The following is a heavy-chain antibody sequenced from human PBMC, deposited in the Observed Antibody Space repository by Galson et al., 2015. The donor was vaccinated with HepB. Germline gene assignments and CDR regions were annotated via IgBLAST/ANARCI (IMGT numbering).Heavy chain of an antibody. CDR1: GYTFTSYG. V-gene: IGHV1-18*04. D-gene: IGHD1-14*01. J-gene: IGHJ4*02. CDR3: ARDHLLPYRGRALTGY. CDR2: ISAYNGNT. Sequence: TVKVSCKASGYTFTSYGISWVRQAPGQGLEWMGWISAYNGNTNYAQKLQGRVTMTTDTSTSTAYMELRSLRSDDTAVYYCARDHLLPYRGRALTGYWGQGTLVTVSS.